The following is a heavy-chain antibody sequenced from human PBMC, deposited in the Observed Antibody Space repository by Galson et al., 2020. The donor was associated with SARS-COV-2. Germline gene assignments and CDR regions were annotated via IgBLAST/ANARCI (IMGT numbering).Heavy chain of an antibody. J-gene: IGHJ5*02. D-gene: IGHD3-10*01. CDR1: GYTFTSYG. Sequence: ASVKVSCKASGYTFTSYGISWVRQAPGQGLEWMGWIRAYNGNTNYAQKLQGRVTMTTDTSTSTAYMELRSLRSDDTAVYYCARVPLWFGELPPDNWFDPWGQGTLVTVSS. CDR3: ARVPLWFGELPPDNWFDP. V-gene: IGHV1-18*01. CDR2: IRAYNGNT.